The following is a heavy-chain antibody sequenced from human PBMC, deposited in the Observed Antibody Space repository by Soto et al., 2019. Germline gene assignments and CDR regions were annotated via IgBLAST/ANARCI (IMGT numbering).Heavy chain of an antibody. V-gene: IGHV1-46*03. CDR2: INPSGGST. D-gene: IGHD3-10*01. CDR3: ARDLYYGSGSYPVDY. J-gene: IGHJ4*02. CDR1: GYTFTSYY. Sequence: QVQLVQSGAEVKKPGASVKVSCKASGYTFTSYYMHWVRQAPGQGLEWMGIINPSGGSTSYAQKFQGRVTMTRDTSASTVDMELSSLRSEDTAVYYCARDLYYGSGSYPVDYWGQGTLVTVSS.